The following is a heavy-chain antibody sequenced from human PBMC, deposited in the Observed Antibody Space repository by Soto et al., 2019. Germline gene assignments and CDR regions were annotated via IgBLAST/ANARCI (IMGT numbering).Heavy chain of an antibody. Sequence: QVQLVQSGAEVKKPGASVKVSCKASGYTFTGYYMHWVRQAPGQGLEWMGWINPNSGGTNYAQKFQGWVTMTRDTSISTAYMELSRLRSDDTAVYYCAREVSAMVTRDAFDFWGQGTMVTVSS. CDR2: INPNSGGT. CDR1: GYTFTGYY. J-gene: IGHJ3*01. V-gene: IGHV1-2*04. D-gene: IGHD5-18*01. CDR3: AREVSAMVTRDAFDF.